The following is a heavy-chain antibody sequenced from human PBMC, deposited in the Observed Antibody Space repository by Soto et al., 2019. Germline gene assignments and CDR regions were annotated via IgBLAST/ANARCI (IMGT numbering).Heavy chain of an antibody. Sequence: PSETLSLTCAVSGGSISSGGYSWSWIRQPPGKGLEWIGYIYHRGSTYYNPSLKSRVTISVDKSKNQFSLGLNTVSAVDMGVYSGARALLGYGEYVPDYWGQGTLVTVSS. CDR2: IYHRGST. J-gene: IGHJ4*02. D-gene: IGHD4-17*01. CDR1: GGSISSGGYS. V-gene: IGHV4-30-2*01. CDR3: ARALLGYGEYVPDY.